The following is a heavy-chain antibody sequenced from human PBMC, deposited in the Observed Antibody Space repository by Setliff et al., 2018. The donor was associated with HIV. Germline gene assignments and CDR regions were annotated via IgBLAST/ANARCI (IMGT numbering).Heavy chain of an antibody. J-gene: IGHJ3*01. V-gene: IGHV1-2*02. CDR3: ARGAYYYDTSGYPRDPFDL. CDR2: INPHSGAT. Sequence: ASVKVSCKAYGYTFTGYYIYWVRQAPGQGLECMGWINPHSGATNYAPKFQGRVTMTRDTSISTASMELSRLRSDDTAVYYCARGAYYYDTSGYPRDPFDLWGQGTVVTVSS. CDR1: GYTFTGYY. D-gene: IGHD3-22*01.